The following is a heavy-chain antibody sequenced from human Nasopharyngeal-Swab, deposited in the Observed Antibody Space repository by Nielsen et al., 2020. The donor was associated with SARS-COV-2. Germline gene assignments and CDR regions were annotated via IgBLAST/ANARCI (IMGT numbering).Heavy chain of an antibody. D-gene: IGHD3-9*01. CDR1: GFIVSSNY. J-gene: IGHJ3*02. V-gene: IGHV3-53*01. CDR2: IYGGGST. CDR3: ARVSYAILTGYYAAFDI. Sequence: GESLKISCAASGFIVSSNYMSWVRQAPGKGLEWVSAIYGGGSTYYADSVKGRFTISRDHSKNTLYLQMNSLRAEDTAVYYCARVSYAILTGYYAAFDIWGQGTMVTVSS.